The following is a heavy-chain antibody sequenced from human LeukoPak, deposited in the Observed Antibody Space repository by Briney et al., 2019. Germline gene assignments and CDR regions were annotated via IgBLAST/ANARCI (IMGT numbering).Heavy chain of an antibody. Sequence: ASVKVSCKGSDYTFTSYGISWVRQAPGQGLEWMGWISAYNGNTNYAQKLQGRVTMSTDTSTSTAYMELSSLRSEDTAVYYCARAPFAYSGSYATQRKNWFDPWGQGTLVTVSS. J-gene: IGHJ5*02. CDR3: ARAPFAYSGSYATQRKNWFDP. V-gene: IGHV1-18*01. D-gene: IGHD1-26*01. CDR1: DYTFTSYG. CDR2: ISAYNGNT.